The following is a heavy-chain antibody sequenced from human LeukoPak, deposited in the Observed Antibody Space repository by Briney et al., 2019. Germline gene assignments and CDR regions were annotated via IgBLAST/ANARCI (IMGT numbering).Heavy chain of an antibody. J-gene: IGHJ4*02. D-gene: IGHD2-2*01. CDR3: AGMYCSSTSCYFEY. V-gene: IGHV4-38-2*01. Sequence: PSETLSLTCAVSDYFITSGYYWGWIRQPPGKGLEWIGHIFHSGSTYYNPSLKSRVTISVDTSKNQFSLKLTSATAADTAVYYCAGMYCSSTSCYFEYWGQGTLVTVSS. CDR2: IFHSGST. CDR1: DYFITSGYY.